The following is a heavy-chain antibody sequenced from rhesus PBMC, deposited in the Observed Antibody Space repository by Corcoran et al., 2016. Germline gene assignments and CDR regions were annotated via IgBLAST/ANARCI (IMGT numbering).Heavy chain of an antibody. D-gene: IGHD1-20*01. CDR1: GFTFSSYD. CDR2: ISSTGKTI. CDR3: SWNNVDYGLDS. J-gene: IGHJ6*01. Sequence: EVQLVESGGGLVQPGGSLRLSCAVSGFTFSSYDMSWVRTATGEGLEWFSYISSTGKTIYYADSVKGRFTITRDNAKNSLSLQMSSLRAEDTAVYYCSWNNVDYGLDSWGQGVVVTVSS. V-gene: IGHV3-136*01.